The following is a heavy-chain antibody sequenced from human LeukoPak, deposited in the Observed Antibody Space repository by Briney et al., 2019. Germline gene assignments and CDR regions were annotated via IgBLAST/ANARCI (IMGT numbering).Heavy chain of an antibody. J-gene: IGHJ4*02. V-gene: IGHV4-34*01. CDR1: GGSFSGYY. CDR2: INHSGST. Sequence: SETLSLTCAVYGGSFSGYYWSWIRQPPGKGLEWIGEINHSGSTNYNPSLKSRVTISVDTSKNQFSLKLSSVTAADTAVYYCARHVDYGDYLSVWGQGTLVTVSS. CDR3: ARHVDYGDYLSV. D-gene: IGHD4-17*01.